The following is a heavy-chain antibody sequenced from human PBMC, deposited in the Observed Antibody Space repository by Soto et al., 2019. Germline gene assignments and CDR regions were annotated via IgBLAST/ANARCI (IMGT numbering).Heavy chain of an antibody. Sequence: EVQLLESGGGLVQPGGSLRLSCAASGFTFSLYAMSWVRQAPGKGLEWVAGISGSAGTIYYTESMKGRFTISRDNSKNTLYLQMTGLRPEDTAVYYCANWGKSGSDYWGQGTLVTVSS. CDR1: GFTFSLYA. V-gene: IGHV3-23*01. J-gene: IGHJ4*02. D-gene: IGHD3-16*01. CDR3: ANWGKSGSDY. CDR2: ISGSAGTI.